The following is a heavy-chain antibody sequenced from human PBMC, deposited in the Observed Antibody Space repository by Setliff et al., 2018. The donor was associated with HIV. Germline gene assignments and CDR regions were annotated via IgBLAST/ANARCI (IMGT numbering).Heavy chain of an antibody. CDR2: TYYRSKWSN. CDR1: GDSVPSNTAP. Sequence: PSPTLPLTCAISGDSVPSNTAPWNWIRQSPSRGLEWLGRTYYRSKWSNYYAVSVKSRITINPDTSKNQFSLQLNSVTPEDTAVYFCARGGDWDYNYYMDVWDKGTTVTVSS. CDR3: ARGGDWDYNYYMDV. D-gene: IGHD3-16*01. J-gene: IGHJ6*03. V-gene: IGHV6-1*01.